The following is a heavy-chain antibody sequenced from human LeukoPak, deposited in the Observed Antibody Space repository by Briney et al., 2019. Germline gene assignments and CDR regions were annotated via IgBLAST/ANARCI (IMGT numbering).Heavy chain of an antibody. D-gene: IGHD4-17*01. Sequence: PGGSLRLSCAASGFTFSSYGMHWVRQAPGKGLEWVAVIWYDGSNKYYADSVKGRFTISRDNSKNTLYLQMNSLRAEDTAVYYCARDPDYGDYGIYYYYGMDVWGQGTTVTVSS. CDR1: GFTFSSYG. CDR3: ARDPDYGDYGIYYYYGMDV. J-gene: IGHJ6*02. CDR2: IWYDGSNK. V-gene: IGHV3-33*01.